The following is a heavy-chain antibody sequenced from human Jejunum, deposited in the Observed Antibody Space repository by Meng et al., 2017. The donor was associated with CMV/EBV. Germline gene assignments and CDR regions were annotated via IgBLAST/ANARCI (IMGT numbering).Heavy chain of an antibody. D-gene: IGHD1-26*01. CDR3: ARESGSYYWFDP. Sequence: QLQLQESGPGLVKSSEPLSITCFVSAGSISGYYWSWIRQPAGKGLEWIGRIYTSGSTHYNPSLKSRLTMSVDLSNNQISLKLRSVTAADTAVYYCARESGSYYWFDPWGQGTLVTVSS. J-gene: IGHJ5*02. CDR1: AGSISGYY. CDR2: IYTSGST. V-gene: IGHV4-4*07.